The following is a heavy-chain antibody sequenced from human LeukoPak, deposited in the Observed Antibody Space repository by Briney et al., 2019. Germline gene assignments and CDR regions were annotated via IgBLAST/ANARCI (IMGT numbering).Heavy chain of an antibody. Sequence: PSETLSLTCTVSGGSISSYYWSWIRQPPGKGLEWIGEINHSGSTNYNPSLKSRVTISVDTSKNQFSLKLSSVTAADTAVYYCARQFRWFGGNYFDYWGQGTLVTVSS. CDR1: GGSISSYY. CDR2: INHSGST. V-gene: IGHV4-59*08. J-gene: IGHJ4*02. CDR3: ARQFRWFGGNYFDY. D-gene: IGHD3-10*01.